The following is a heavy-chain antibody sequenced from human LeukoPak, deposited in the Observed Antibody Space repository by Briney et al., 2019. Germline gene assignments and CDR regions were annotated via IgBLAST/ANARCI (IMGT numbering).Heavy chain of an antibody. CDR2: IYPGDSDT. D-gene: IGHD3-22*01. Sequence: GGSLRLSCKGSGYSFSNFWIGWVRQMPGKGLEWMGIIYPGDSDTRYSPSFQGQVTISVDKSINTAYLHWSSLQASDTAMYYCARRTNYNDNNWFHLWGQGTLVTVSS. CDR3: ARRTNYNDNNWFHL. V-gene: IGHV5-51*01. CDR1: GYSFSNFW. J-gene: IGHJ5*02.